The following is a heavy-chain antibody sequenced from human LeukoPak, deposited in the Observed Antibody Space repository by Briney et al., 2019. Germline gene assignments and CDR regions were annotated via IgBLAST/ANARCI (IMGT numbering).Heavy chain of an antibody. CDR3: AREYGGNHYYYYYMDV. CDR2: IYYSGST. CDR1: GGSVSSSSYY. Sequence: SETLSLTCTVSGGSVSSSSYYWGWIRQPPGKGLEWIGSIYYSGSTYYNPSLKSRVTISVDTSKNQFSLKLSSVTAADTAVYYCAREYGGNHYYYYYMDVWGKGTTVTVSS. D-gene: IGHD4-23*01. V-gene: IGHV4-39*07. J-gene: IGHJ6*03.